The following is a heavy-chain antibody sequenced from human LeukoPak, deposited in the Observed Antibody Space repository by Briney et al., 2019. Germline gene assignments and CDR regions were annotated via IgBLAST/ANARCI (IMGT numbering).Heavy chain of an antibody. CDR3: ARTGYSSSWSPGPDYYYYYMDV. D-gene: IGHD6-13*01. CDR2: IYHSGST. V-gene: IGHV4-30-2*01. CDR1: GGSISSGGYY. Sequence: SETLSLTCTVSGGSISSGGYYWSWIRQPPGKGLEWIGYIYHSGSTYYNPSLKSRVTISVDRSKNQFSLKLSSVTAADTAVYYCARTGYSSSWSPGPDYYYYYMDVWGKGTTVTVSS. J-gene: IGHJ6*03.